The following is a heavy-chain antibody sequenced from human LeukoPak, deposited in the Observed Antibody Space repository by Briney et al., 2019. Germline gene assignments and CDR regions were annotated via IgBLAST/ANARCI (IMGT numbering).Heavy chain of an antibody. CDR3: ARDPYRVASHMDV. D-gene: IGHD2-15*01. Sequence: PSETLSLTCTVSGGSISSYYWSWIRQPPGKGLEWIGYIYYSGSTNYNPSLKSRVTISVDTSKNQFSLKLSSVTAADTAVYYCARDPYRVASHMDVWGKGTTVTVSS. CDR1: GGSISSYY. CDR2: IYYSGST. V-gene: IGHV4-59*01. J-gene: IGHJ6*03.